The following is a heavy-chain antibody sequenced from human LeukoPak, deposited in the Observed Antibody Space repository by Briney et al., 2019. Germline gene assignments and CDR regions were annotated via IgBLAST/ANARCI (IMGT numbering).Heavy chain of an antibody. V-gene: IGHV3-15*01. Sequence: GGSLRLSCTASGFTFSNAWMSWVRQAPGKGLEWVGRIKSKSDGGTTDYAAPVKGRFTISRDDSKNTLYLQMNSLKTEDTAVYYCTMYYDILTGYYYFDYWGQGTLVTVSS. CDR2: IKSKSDGGTT. CDR3: TMYYDILTGYYYFDY. D-gene: IGHD3-9*01. CDR1: GFTFSNAW. J-gene: IGHJ4*02.